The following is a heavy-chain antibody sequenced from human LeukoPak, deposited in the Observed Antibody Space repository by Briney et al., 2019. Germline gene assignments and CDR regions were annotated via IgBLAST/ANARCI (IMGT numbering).Heavy chain of an antibody. D-gene: IGHD6-19*01. CDR3: ARVAQLYSSGWYYIDY. V-gene: IGHV3-30*03. CDR2: ISYDGSNK. Sequence: RSLRLSCAASGFTFSYYGMHWVRQAPGTGLEWVAVISYDGSNKYYADSVKGRFTISRDNSKNTLNLQMNSLRAEDTAVYYCARVAQLYSSGWYYIDYWGQGTLVTVSS. CDR1: GFTFSYYG. J-gene: IGHJ4*02.